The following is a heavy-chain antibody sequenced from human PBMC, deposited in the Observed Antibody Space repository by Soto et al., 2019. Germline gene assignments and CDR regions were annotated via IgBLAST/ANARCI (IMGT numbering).Heavy chain of an antibody. CDR3: VREFEY. Sequence: VGSLRLSCAASGFTFSSYAMSWVRQAPGKGLEWVSVIYSGGSTYYADSVKGRFTISRDNSKNTLYLQMNSLRAEDTAVYYCVREFEYWGQGTPVTVSS. D-gene: IGHD3-10*01. V-gene: IGHV3-53*01. J-gene: IGHJ4*02. CDR2: IYSGGST. CDR1: GFTFSSYA.